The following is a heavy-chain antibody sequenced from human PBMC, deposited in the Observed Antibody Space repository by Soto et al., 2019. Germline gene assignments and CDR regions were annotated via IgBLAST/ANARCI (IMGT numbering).Heavy chain of an antibody. J-gene: IGHJ6*02. Sequence: GESLKISGKGSGYSLTSYWIGWVRQMPGKGLEWMGIIYPGDSDTRYSPSFQGQVTISADKSISTAYLQWSSLKASDTAMYYCARRGPVLRYFDYYGMDVWGQGTTVTVSS. CDR2: IYPGDSDT. V-gene: IGHV5-51*01. CDR3: ARRGPVLRYFDYYGMDV. D-gene: IGHD3-9*01. CDR1: GYSLTSYW.